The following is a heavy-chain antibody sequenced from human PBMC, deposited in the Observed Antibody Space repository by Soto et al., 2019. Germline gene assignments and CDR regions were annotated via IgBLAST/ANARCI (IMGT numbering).Heavy chain of an antibody. Sequence: QVQLVQSGAEVKKPGSSVKVSCKASGGTFSSYAISWVRQAPGQGLEWMGGIIPIFGTANYAQKFQGRVTITADESTSTAYMELSSLRSEDTAVYYCARSCSGGSCYARYYYYYGMDVWGQGTTVTVS. V-gene: IGHV1-69*01. CDR3: ARSCSGGSCYARYYYYYGMDV. D-gene: IGHD2-15*01. J-gene: IGHJ6*02. CDR1: GGTFSSYA. CDR2: IIPIFGTA.